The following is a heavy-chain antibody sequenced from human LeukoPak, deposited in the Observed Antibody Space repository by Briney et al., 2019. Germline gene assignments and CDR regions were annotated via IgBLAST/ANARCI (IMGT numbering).Heavy chain of an antibody. CDR3: AREYYYGSGSYYDY. J-gene: IGHJ4*02. CDR1: GFTFSSYG. Sequence: PGGSLRLSCAASGFTFSSYGMHWVRQAPGKGLEWVAVIWYDGSNKYYADSVKGRFTISRDNSKNTLYLQMNRLRAEDTAVYYCAREYYYGSGSYYDYWGQGTLVTVSS. D-gene: IGHD3-10*01. CDR2: IWYDGSNK. V-gene: IGHV3-33*01.